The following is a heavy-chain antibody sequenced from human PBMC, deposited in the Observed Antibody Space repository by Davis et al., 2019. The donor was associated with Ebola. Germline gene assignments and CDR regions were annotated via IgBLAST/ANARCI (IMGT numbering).Heavy chain of an antibody. V-gene: IGHV3-64D*08. CDR1: GFTFSSYA. CDR2: ISSNGGST. J-gene: IGHJ3*02. CDR3: VKGVPRRRDDAFDI. Sequence: PGGSLRLSCAASGFTFSSYAMHWVRQAPGKGLEYVSAISSNGGSTYYADSVKGRFTISRDNSKNTLYLQMSSLRAEDTAVYYCVKGVPRRRDDAFDIWGQGTMVTVSS. D-gene: IGHD2-2*01.